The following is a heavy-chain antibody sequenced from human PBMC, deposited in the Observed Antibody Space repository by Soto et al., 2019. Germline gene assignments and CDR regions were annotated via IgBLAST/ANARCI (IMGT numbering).Heavy chain of an antibody. CDR3: ARGLYRGQRGKNFDY. D-gene: IGHD3-10*01. CDR1: GGSFSGYY. CDR2: INHSGST. V-gene: IGHV4-34*01. J-gene: IGHJ4*02. Sequence: QVQLQQWGAGLLKPSETLSLTCAVYGGSFSGYYWSWIRQPPGKGLEWIGEINHSGSTNYNPSLKSRVTISVDTSKNQFSLKLSSVTAADTAVYYCARGLYRGQRGKNFDYWGQGTLVTVSS.